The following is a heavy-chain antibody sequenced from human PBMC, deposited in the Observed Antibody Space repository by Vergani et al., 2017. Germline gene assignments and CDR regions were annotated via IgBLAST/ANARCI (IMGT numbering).Heavy chain of an antibody. D-gene: IGHD5-12*01. J-gene: IGHJ4*02. CDR1: GFTFSTYA. CDR3: AKDHSGYDYWYFDY. V-gene: IGHV3-23*01. Sequence: EVQLLESWGGLVQPGGSLRLSCVASGFTFSTYAMSWVRQAPGKGLEWVSGISGSGGSTDYTDSVKGRFTISRDISKNRLYLQMNSLRAEDTAVYYCAKDHSGYDYWYFDYWGQGTLVTVSS. CDR2: ISGSGGST.